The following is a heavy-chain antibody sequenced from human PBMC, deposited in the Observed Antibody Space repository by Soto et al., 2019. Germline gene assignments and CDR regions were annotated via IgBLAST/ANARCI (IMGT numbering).Heavy chain of an antibody. V-gene: IGHV4-34*01. Sequence: QVQLQQWGAGLLKPSETLSLTCAVYGGSFSGYSWTWIRQSPGKGLEWIGQINEGGSANYNPSLKSRVTISVASSNNEFFLELSSVTAADTAVYYCARGLFSETHYSGGWYFFDYWGQGTLVTVSS. CDR3: ARGLFSETHYSGGWYFFDY. D-gene: IGHD1-26*01. J-gene: IGHJ4*02. CDR1: GGSFSGYS. CDR2: INEGGSA.